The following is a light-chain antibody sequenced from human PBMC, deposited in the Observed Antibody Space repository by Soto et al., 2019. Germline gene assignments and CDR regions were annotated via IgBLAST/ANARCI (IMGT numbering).Light chain of an antibody. CDR3: QQYNSYPWT. J-gene: IGKJ1*01. CDR1: QSISSW. V-gene: IGKV1-5*03. Sequence: MTQSPSTLSAKEGDRVTITCRASQSISSWLAWYQQKPGKAPKLLIYKASSLESGVPSRFSGSGSGTEFTLTISSLQPDDFATYYCQQYNSYPWTFGQGTIV. CDR2: KAS.